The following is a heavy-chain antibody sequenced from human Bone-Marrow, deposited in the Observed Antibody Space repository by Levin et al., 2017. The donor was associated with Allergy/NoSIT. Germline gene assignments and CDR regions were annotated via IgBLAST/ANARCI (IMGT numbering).Heavy chain of an antibody. CDR3: VRGTSGWSY. J-gene: IGHJ4*02. D-gene: IGHD6-13*01. CDR2: INSDGSIT. Sequence: GGSLRLSCAASGFSLSSNWIHWVRQGPGKGLEWVSGINSDGSITKHADSVKGRFTISKDNAKNTLYLQVNSLRVEDTAMYYCVRGTSGWSYWGQGTLVTVSS. CDR1: GFSLSSNW. V-gene: IGHV3-74*03.